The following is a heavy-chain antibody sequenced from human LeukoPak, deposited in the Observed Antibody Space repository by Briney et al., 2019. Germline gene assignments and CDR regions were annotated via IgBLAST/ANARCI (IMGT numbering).Heavy chain of an antibody. V-gene: IGHV3-48*01. CDR2: ISSSSSTI. CDR1: GFTFSSYS. D-gene: IGHD2-15*01. Sequence: GGSLRLSCAASGFTFSSYSMNWVRQAPGKGLEWVSYISSSSSTIYYADSVKGRFTISRDNAKNSLYLQMNSLRAEDTAVYYCARDVVSNAFDIWGRGTMVTVSS. CDR3: ARDVVSNAFDI. J-gene: IGHJ3*02.